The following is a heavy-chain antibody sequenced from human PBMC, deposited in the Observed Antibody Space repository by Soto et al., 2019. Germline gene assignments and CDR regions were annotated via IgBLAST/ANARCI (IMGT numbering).Heavy chain of an antibody. Sequence: QVQLQESGPGLVKPSETLSLTCTVSGGSISSYYWSWIRQPPGKGLEWIGYIYYSGSTNYNPSLKSRVTISVDTSKNQFSLKLSYVTAADTAVYYCASATASGYSGYDYSWFDPWGQGTLVTVSS. J-gene: IGHJ5*02. D-gene: IGHD5-12*01. CDR2: IYYSGST. V-gene: IGHV4-59*01. CDR1: GGSISSYY. CDR3: ASATASGYSGYDYSWFDP.